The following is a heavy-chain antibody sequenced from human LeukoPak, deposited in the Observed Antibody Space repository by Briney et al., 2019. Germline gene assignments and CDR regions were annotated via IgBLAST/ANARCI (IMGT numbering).Heavy chain of an antibody. V-gene: IGHV3-11*06. Sequence: GGSLRLSCAASVFTYSDYYMRWIREARGRGLEWVSYISSSSSYTQCADPVERRFTISRDNLKNSLYLQMNSLRADDTAVYYCARDRGSSSWYEYWGQGTLVTVSS. CDR2: ISSSSSYT. J-gene: IGHJ4*02. CDR1: VFTYSDYY. D-gene: IGHD6-13*01. CDR3: ARDRGSSSWYEY.